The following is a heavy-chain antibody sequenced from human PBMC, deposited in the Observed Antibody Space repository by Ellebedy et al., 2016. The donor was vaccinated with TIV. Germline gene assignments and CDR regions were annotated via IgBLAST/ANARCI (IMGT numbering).Heavy chain of an antibody. J-gene: IGHJ6*04. D-gene: IGHD3-3*01. CDR3: ARDRVRVLGVGPV. CDR1: GLSLDEFD. V-gene: IGHV3-9*01. CDR2: FSWNGVTT. Sequence: GGSLRLXCLTSGLSLDEFDTHWVRQAPGKGLEWVSTFSWNGVTTEYADSVKGRFTISRDTDKNSLHLQMNSLRAEDTAVYYCARDRVRVLGVGPVWGKGTTVTVSS.